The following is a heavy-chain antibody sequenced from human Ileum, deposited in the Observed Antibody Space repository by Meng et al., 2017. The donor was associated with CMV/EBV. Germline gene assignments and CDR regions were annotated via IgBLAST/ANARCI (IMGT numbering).Heavy chain of an antibody. CDR3: AREGLGATIPFDY. D-gene: IGHD1-26*01. CDR2: IYYSGST. CDR1: IGSISSSTSY. J-gene: IGHJ4*02. V-gene: IGHV4-61*05. Sequence: GSLRLSCPVSIGSISSSTSYWGWIRQPPGKGLEWIGYIYYSGSTNYNPSLKSRVTISVDTSKNQFSLKLSSVTAADTAVYYCAREGLGATIPFDYWGQGTLVTVSS.